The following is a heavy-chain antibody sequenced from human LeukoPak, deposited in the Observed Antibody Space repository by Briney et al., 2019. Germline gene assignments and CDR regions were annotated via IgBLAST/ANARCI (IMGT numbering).Heavy chain of an antibody. CDR1: GFTFSDYY. V-gene: IGHV3-11*01. CDR3: ASSSWYGDAFDI. Sequence: PGGSLRLSCAASGFTFSDYYMSWIRQAPGKGLEWVSYISSSGSTIYYADSVKGRFTISRDNAKNSLYLQMNSLRAEDTALYYCASSSWYGDAFDIWGQGTMVTVSS. D-gene: IGHD6-13*01. J-gene: IGHJ3*02. CDR2: ISSSGSTI.